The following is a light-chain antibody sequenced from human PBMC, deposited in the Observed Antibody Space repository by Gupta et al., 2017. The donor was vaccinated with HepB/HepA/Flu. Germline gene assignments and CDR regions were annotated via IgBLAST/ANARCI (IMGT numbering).Light chain of an antibody. Sequence: SYELTQPPSVSVSPGQTATITCSGNKLGDRYASWYQQKPGQSPMLVIYRDAKRPSGVSERFSGSNSGNTATLTISGTQALDEADYYCQAWDTSTYVVFGGGTKLTVL. V-gene: IGLV3-1*01. J-gene: IGLJ2*01. CDR3: QAWDTSTYVV. CDR1: KLGDRY. CDR2: RDA.